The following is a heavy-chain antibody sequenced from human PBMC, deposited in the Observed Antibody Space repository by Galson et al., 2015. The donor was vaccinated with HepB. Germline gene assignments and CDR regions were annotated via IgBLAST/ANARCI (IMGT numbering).Heavy chain of an antibody. D-gene: IGHD4-23*01. J-gene: IGHJ4*02. CDR3: AREKFGKDGGISLFNY. CDR1: GFTFSSYG. V-gene: IGHV3-30*03. Sequence: SLRLSCATSGFTFSSYGMHWVRQAPGKGLEWVAAISFDATKKDYADSVKGRLTISRDNSKNILYVEMSGLRVEDTAVCYCAREKFGKDGGISLFNYWGRGTLVIVSS. CDR2: ISFDATKK.